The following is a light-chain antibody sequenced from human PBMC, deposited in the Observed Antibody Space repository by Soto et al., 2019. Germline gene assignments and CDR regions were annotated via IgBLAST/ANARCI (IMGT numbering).Light chain of an antibody. CDR1: QSISSY. CDR2: AAS. CDR3: QRSYTNPLYT. J-gene: IGKJ2*01. V-gene: IGKV1-39*01. Sequence: IQMTQSPSSLSASVGDRVTLTCRASQSISSYLNWYQQKPGKAPKLLIYAASSLQSGVPSRFIGSGSSTDVTLTISSLQPEDFATYYCQRSYTNPLYTFGQGTKLEIK.